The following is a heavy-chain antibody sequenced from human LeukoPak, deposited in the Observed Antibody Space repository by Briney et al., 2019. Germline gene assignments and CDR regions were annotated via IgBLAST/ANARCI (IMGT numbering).Heavy chain of an antibody. D-gene: IGHD2-2*01. Sequence: SETLSLTCTVPGGSISSYYWSWIRQPPGKGLEWIGYIYYSGSTNYNPSLKSRVTISVDTSKNQFSLKLSSVTAADTAVYYCARGSSTSCWAFGYWGQGTLVTVSS. CDR3: ARGSSTSCWAFGY. CDR2: IYYSGST. J-gene: IGHJ4*02. CDR1: GGSISSYY. V-gene: IGHV4-59*01.